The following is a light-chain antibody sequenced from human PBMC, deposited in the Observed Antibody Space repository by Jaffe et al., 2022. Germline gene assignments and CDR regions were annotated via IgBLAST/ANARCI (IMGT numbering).Light chain of an antibody. CDR3: QSYDSSQRGYV. Sequence: QSVLTQPPSVSGAPGQRVTISCTGSSSNIGAGYDVHWYQQLPRTAPKLLIYGNSNRPSGVPDRFSGSESGTSASLAITGLQAEDEADYYCQSYDSSQRGYVFGTGTKVTVL. V-gene: IGLV1-40*01. CDR1: SSNIGAGYD. J-gene: IGLJ1*01. CDR2: GNS.